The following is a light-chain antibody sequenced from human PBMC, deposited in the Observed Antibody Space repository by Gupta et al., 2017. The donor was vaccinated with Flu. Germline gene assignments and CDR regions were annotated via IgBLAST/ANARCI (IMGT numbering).Light chain of an antibody. Sequence: ALTQPASASGSPGPSITISCTGTSSDIGSYSYVPWYQQHPGQAPKLLIYGVTNRPSGVSDRFSASKSGDTASLTISGLQAEDEADYYCSSCISSTTLVFGGGTKLTVL. CDR2: GVT. CDR1: SSDIGSYSY. J-gene: IGLJ2*01. V-gene: IGLV2-14*03. CDR3: SSCISSTTLV.